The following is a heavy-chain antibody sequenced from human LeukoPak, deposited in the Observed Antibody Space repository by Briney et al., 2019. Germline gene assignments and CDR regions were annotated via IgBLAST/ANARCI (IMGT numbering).Heavy chain of an antibody. CDR3: ARVRGRVTHDAFDI. Sequence: GASLKVSCKTPEYFFIDHYINWVRQAPGQGLEWMGWINPNSGGINYAQKFQGRVTMTRDTSISTAYMELSRLRSDDTAVYYCARVRGRVTHDAFDIWGQGTMVTVSS. CDR2: INPNSGGI. V-gene: IGHV1-2*02. D-gene: IGHD5-18*01. J-gene: IGHJ3*02. CDR1: EYFFIDHY.